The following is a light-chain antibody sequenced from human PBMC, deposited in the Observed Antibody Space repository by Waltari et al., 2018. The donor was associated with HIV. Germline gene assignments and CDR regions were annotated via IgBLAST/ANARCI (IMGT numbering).Light chain of an antibody. CDR2: GVN. V-gene: IGLV2-8*01. CDR3: SSYGGSNNVV. CDR1: SSDGGGDNS. Sequence: QSALTQPPSPSGSPGQSVTLSLTGTSSDGGGDNSVSWYQQHPGKAPKPRIYGVNKRPSGVPDRFSGSKSGNTASLTVSGLQGEDEAEYYCSSYGGSNNVVFGGGTKLTVL. J-gene: IGLJ2*01.